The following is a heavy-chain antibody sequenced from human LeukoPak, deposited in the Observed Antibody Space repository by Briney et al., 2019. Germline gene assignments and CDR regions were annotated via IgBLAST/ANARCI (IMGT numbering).Heavy chain of an antibody. CDR3: AGPKTGTTLWSGDY. CDR1: GFTFSSYA. Sequence: GGSLRLSCAASGFTFSSYAMSWVRQAPGKGLEWVSAISGSGGSTYYADSVKGRFTISRDNSKNTLYLQMNSLRAEDTAVYYCAGPKTGTTLWSGDYWGQGTLVTVSS. D-gene: IGHD1-1*01. V-gene: IGHV3-23*01. J-gene: IGHJ4*02. CDR2: ISGSGGST.